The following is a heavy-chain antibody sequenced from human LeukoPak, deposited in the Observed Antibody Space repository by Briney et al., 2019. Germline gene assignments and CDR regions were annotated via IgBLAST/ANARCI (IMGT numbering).Heavy chain of an antibody. Sequence: ASVKVSCKASGGTFSSYAISWVRQAPGQGLEWMGRIIPIFGTANYAQKFQGRVTITKDESTSTAYMELSSLRSEYTAVYYCATPRDYYDRRAFDIWGQGTMVTVSS. CDR2: IIPIFGTA. CDR1: GGTFSSYA. J-gene: IGHJ3*02. CDR3: ATPRDYYDRRAFDI. D-gene: IGHD3-22*01. V-gene: IGHV1-69*05.